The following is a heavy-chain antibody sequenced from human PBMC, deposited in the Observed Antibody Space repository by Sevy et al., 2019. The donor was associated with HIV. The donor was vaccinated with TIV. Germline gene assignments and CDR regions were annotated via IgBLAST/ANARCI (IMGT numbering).Heavy chain of an antibody. J-gene: IGHJ4*02. CDR2: ISYDGDTK. CDR1: GFTFSTYA. CDR3: ARDDGYTVNWYPGY. Sequence: GGYLRLSCAASGFTFSTYAMHWVRQAPGKGLEWVAVISYDGDTKYYADSVKGRFTISRDNPKNTLYVQMNSLRPEDTAVYYCARDDGYTVNWYPGYWGQGTLVTVSS. D-gene: IGHD3-16*01. V-gene: IGHV3-30*04.